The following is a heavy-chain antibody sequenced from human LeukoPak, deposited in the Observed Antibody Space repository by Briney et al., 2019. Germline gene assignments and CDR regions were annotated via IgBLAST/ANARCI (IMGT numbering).Heavy chain of an antibody. CDR1: GGSFSGYY. CDR2: INHSGST. CDR3: ARGSQSLGYCSGGSCRAKIFDY. D-gene: IGHD2-15*01. Sequence: SETLSLTCAVYGGSFSGYYWSWIRQPPGKGLEWVGEINHSGSTNYNPSLKSRVTISVDTSKNQFSLKLSSVTAADTAVYYCARGSQSLGYCSGGSCRAKIFDYWGQGTLVTVSS. V-gene: IGHV4-34*01. J-gene: IGHJ4*02.